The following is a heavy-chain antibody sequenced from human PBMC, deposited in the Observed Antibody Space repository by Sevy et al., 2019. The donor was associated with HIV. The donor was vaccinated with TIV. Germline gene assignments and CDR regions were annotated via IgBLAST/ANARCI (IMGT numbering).Heavy chain of an antibody. J-gene: IGHJ4*02. CDR1: GFTFSNYA. V-gene: IGHV3-23*01. CDR3: AKDRLRLGELLLYYFDS. Sequence: QLGGSLRLSCAASGFTFSNYAMSWVRQAPGKGLEWVSGISGSGGSTHYADSVKGRFTISRDNSKDTRYVQMNSLRAEDTAVYYCAKDRLRLGELLLYYFDSWGQGTLVTVSS. CDR2: ISGSGGST. D-gene: IGHD3-16*01.